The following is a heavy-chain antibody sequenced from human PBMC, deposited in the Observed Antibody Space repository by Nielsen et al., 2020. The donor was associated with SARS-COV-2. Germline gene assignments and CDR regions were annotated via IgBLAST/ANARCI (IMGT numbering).Heavy chain of an antibody. V-gene: IGHV3-11*04. J-gene: IGHJ4*02. CDR1: GFTFSDHY. D-gene: IGHD6-19*01. CDR3: ASSGWLDH. CDR2: ITNTDAK. Sequence: GGPLRLSCAASGFTFSDHYMTWIRQTPGKGLEWVSYITNTDAKYYADSVKGRFTISRDNAQSSLYLHMNSLRAEDTAVYYCASSGWLDHWGQGTLVTVSS.